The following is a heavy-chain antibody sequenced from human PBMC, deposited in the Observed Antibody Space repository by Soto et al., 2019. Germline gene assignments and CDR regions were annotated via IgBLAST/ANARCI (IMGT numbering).Heavy chain of an antibody. D-gene: IGHD3-3*01. CDR3: ARAYDFGVIPPYWYFDL. Sequence: EVPLVESGGGLVQPGGSLRLSCAASEFIFSTYAMTWVRQAPGKGLEWVSYISRSSGTIYYADSVRGRFTLSRDNAKNSLYLQMNSLRDEDTAVYYCARAYDFGVIPPYWYFDLWGRGTLVTVSS. J-gene: IGHJ2*01. CDR1: EFIFSTYA. CDR2: ISRSSGTI. V-gene: IGHV3-48*02.